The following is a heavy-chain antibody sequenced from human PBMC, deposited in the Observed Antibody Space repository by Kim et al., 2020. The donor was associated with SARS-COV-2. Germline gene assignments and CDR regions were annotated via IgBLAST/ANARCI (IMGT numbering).Heavy chain of an antibody. D-gene: IGHD4-17*01. J-gene: IGHJ6*03. Sequence: SETLSLTCAVYGGSFSGYYWSWIRQPPGKGLEWIGEINHSGSTNYNPSLKSRVTISVDTSKNQFSLKLSSVTAADTAVYYCARVDYQDMDVWGKGTTVTVSS. CDR3: ARVDYQDMDV. CDR1: GGSFSGYY. CDR2: INHSGST. V-gene: IGHV4-34*01.